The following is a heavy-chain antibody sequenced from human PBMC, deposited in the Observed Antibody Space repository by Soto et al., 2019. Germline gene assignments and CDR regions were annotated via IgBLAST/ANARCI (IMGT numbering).Heavy chain of an antibody. CDR1: GVTFSSYA. J-gene: IGHJ5*02. Sequence: ASVKVSCKASGVTFSSYAISWVRQAPGQGLEWMGGITPIFGTANYAQKFQGRVTITADKSTSTAYMELSSLRSEDTAVYYCARVSSGWAHNWFDPWGQGTLVTVSS. V-gene: IGHV1-69*06. CDR2: ITPIFGTA. D-gene: IGHD6-19*01. CDR3: ARVSSGWAHNWFDP.